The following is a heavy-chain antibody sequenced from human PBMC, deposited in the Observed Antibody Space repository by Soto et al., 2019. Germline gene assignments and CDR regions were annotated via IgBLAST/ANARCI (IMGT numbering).Heavy chain of an antibody. CDR2: INSDGSST. V-gene: IGHV3-74*01. CDR3: ARGGVGRYCSSTSCYTWVFDY. J-gene: IGHJ4*02. D-gene: IGHD2-2*02. Sequence: EVQLVESGGGLVQPGGSLRLSCAASGFTFSSYWMHWVRQAPGKGLVWVSRINSDGSSTSYADSVKGRFTISRDNAKNTLYLQMNRLRAEDTAGYYCARGGVGRYCSSTSCYTWVFDYWGQGTLVTVSS. CDR1: GFTFSSYW.